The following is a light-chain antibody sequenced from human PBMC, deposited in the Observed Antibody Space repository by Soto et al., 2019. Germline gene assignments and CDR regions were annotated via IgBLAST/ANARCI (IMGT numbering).Light chain of an antibody. CDR2: GAS. V-gene: IGKV3-20*01. Sequence: EIVLTQSPGTLSLSPGDRGTLSCRASQSVSNNYLAWYQQKPGQAPRLLIYGASNRATGIPDRFSGSGSGTDFTLTISRLEPEDFAVYYCQQYGSSGTFGQGTKVDIK. CDR1: QSVSNNY. CDR3: QQYGSSGT. J-gene: IGKJ1*01.